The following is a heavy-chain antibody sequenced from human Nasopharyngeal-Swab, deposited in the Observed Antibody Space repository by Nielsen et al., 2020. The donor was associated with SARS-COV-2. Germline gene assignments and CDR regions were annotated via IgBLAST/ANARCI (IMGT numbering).Heavy chain of an antibody. Sequence: GESLKISCSASGFTFSSFGMHWVRQAPGKGPEWVAVISYDGSNKFYADSVKGRFTISRDNSKNTLYLQMNSLRAEDTAAYYCTKDAIYYYSYMDVWGQGTLVTVSS. CDR2: ISYDGSNK. CDR3: TKDAIYYYSYMDV. D-gene: IGHD3-3*01. J-gene: IGHJ6*03. V-gene: IGHV3-30*18. CDR1: GFTFSSFG.